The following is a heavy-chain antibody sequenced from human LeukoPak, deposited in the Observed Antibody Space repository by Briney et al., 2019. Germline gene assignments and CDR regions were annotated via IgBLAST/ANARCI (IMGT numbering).Heavy chain of an antibody. D-gene: IGHD7-27*01. J-gene: IGHJ3*02. Sequence: GESLKISCQVSGDSITNYWIGWVRQMPGKGLEWMGIIFPGDSDPRYSPSFQGQVTISADKSISTAYLQCSSLKASDTAMYYCARGTGDHRLGAFDIWGQGTMVTVSS. CDR3: ARGTGDHRLGAFDI. CDR1: GDSITNYW. V-gene: IGHV5-51*01. CDR2: IFPGDSDP.